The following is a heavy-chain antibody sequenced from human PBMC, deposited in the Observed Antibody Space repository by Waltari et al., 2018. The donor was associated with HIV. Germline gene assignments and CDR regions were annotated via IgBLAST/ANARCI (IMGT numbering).Heavy chain of an antibody. CDR2: VYPSASDT. J-gene: IGHJ4*02. Sequence: EVQLVQSGAEVKKSGESLKISCQGSGYSFTNYWIGWVCQMPGKGLEWMGIVYPSASDTRYSPSFQGQVTISADKSISTAYLQWSSLNASDSAIYYCVRQFGDQWGQGSLVTVSS. CDR3: VRQFGDQ. D-gene: IGHD3-16*01. CDR1: GYSFTNYW. V-gene: IGHV5-51*01.